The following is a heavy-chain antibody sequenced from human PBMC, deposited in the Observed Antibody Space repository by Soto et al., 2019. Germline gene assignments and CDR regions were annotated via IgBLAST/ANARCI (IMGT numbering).Heavy chain of an antibody. CDR3: ATDSAGRGPFDP. CDR2: TYHTGST. J-gene: IGHJ5*02. Sequence: LXLTCPMSVGSFSTNYWSWIRQAPGKGLEWIGYTYHTGSTKYNPSLKNRATISVDTSKNQFSLTLNSAAAADTAVYYCATDSAGRGPFDPWGQGILVTVSS. V-gene: IGHV4-59*13. D-gene: IGHD3-10*01. CDR1: VGSFSTNY.